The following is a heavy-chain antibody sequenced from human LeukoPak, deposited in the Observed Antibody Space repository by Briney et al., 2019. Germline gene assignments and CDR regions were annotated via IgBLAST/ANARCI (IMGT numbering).Heavy chain of an antibody. V-gene: IGHV4-38-2*02. J-gene: IGHJ4*02. CDR1: GYSISSGYH. Sequence: SETLSLTCSVSGYSISSGYHWGWIRQPPGKGLEWIGSIYHSESTYYNPSLKSRVTVSVDASKNQFSLKLTSVTAADTAVYYCVKEGEGSISHWGQGTQVTVSS. CDR3: VKEGEGSISH. D-gene: IGHD3-16*01. CDR2: IYHSEST.